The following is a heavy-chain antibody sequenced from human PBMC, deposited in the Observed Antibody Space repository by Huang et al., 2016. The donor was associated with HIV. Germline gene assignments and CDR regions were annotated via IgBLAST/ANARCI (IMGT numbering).Heavy chain of an antibody. D-gene: IGHD3-10*01. CDR3: AKDRRAYYYGSGIEY. CDR1: GFSFSDSG. Sequence: QVQLVESGGGVVEPGRSLRVSCAASGFSFSDSGMHWVRQASGKGLGGVAVISYDGRNKFYADSVKGRFTISRDNSKNTVYLQKNSLRAGDTAVYYCAKDRRAYYYGSGIEYWGQGARVTVSS. CDR2: ISYDGRNK. V-gene: IGHV3-30*18. J-gene: IGHJ4*02.